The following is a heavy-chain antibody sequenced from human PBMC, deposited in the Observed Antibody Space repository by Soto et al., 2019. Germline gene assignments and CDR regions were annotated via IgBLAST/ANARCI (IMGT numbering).Heavy chain of an antibody. Sequence: VSCKASGGTFSSYAISWVRQAPGQGLEWMGGIIPIFGTANYAQKFQGRVTITADESTSTAYMELSSLRSEDTAVYYCARAPTYYYDSSGYLGYFDYWGQGTLVTVSS. J-gene: IGHJ4*02. CDR3: ARAPTYYYDSSGYLGYFDY. CDR1: GGTFSSYA. CDR2: IIPIFGTA. D-gene: IGHD3-22*01. V-gene: IGHV1-69*01.